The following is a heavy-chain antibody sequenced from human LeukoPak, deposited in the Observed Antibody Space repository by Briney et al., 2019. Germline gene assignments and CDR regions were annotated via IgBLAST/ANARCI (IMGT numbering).Heavy chain of an antibody. J-gene: IGHJ4*02. V-gene: IGHV1-18*01. CDR3: KSQGAADTTLVSFDY. D-gene: IGHD5-18*01. Sequence: GASVKVSCKASGYTFIKYGISWVRQAPGQGLEWMGWITTYNGNTKYAQKFQDRVTMTTDTSTSTAYMELRSLRSDDTAVYYCKSQGAADTTLVSFDYWGQGTLVTVSS. CDR1: GYTFIKYG. CDR2: ITTYNGNT.